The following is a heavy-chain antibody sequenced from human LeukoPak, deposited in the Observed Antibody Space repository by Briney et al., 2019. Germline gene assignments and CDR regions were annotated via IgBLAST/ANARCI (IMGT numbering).Heavy chain of an antibody. Sequence: ASVKVSCKASEYTFTGYYIHWVRQAPGQGLEWMGWIDPNTGDSNYVQKFQGRVTMTRDTSISTAYMELSRLRSDDTAVYYCARARPSMWIDYWGQGTLVTVSS. CDR3: ARARPSMWIDY. V-gene: IGHV1-2*02. CDR1: EYTFTGYY. CDR2: IDPNTGDS. D-gene: IGHD5-12*01. J-gene: IGHJ4*02.